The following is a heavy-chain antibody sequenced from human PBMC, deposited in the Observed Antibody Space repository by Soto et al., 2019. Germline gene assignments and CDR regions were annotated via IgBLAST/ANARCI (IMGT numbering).Heavy chain of an antibody. D-gene: IGHD1-20*01. J-gene: IGHJ5*02. Sequence: PSETLSLTCTGSGGSISSYYWSWIRQPAGKGLEWIGRIYTSGSTNYNPSLKSRVIMSVDTTKNQFSQQLISVTAADTAVYYCARYKRPNWFDHWGQGNLVTVSS. V-gene: IGHV4-4*07. CDR1: GGSISSYY. CDR2: IYTSGST. CDR3: ARYKRPNWFDH.